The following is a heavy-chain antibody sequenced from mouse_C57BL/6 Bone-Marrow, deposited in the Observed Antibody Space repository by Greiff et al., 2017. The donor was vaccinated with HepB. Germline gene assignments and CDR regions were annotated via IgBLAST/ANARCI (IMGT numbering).Heavy chain of an antibody. V-gene: IGHV1-69*01. D-gene: IGHD1-1*01. J-gene: IGHJ1*03. Sequence: QVQLQQPGAELVMPGASVKLSCKASGYTFTSYWMHWVKQRPGQGLEWIGEIDPSDSYTNYNQKFKGKSTLTVDKSSSTAYMQLSSLTSEDSAVYYCASPYYYGSSDRWYFDVWGTGTTVTVSS. CDR3: ASPYYYGSSDRWYFDV. CDR2: IDPSDSYT. CDR1: GYTFTSYW.